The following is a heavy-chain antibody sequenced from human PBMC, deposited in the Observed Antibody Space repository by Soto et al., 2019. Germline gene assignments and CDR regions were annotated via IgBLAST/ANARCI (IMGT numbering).Heavy chain of an antibody. CDR1: GGTFSSYA. CDR2: IIPIFGTA. D-gene: IGHD6-13*01. J-gene: IGHJ6*02. CDR3: ARCSAIAAAGRRYYYYYGMDV. V-gene: IGHV1-69*01. Sequence: QVQLVQSGAEVKKPGSSVNVSCKASGGTFSSYAISWVRQAPGQGLEWMGGIIPIFGTANYAQKFQGRVTITADESTSTAYMELSSLRPEDTAVYYCARCSAIAAAGRRYYYYYGMDVWGQGTTVTVSS.